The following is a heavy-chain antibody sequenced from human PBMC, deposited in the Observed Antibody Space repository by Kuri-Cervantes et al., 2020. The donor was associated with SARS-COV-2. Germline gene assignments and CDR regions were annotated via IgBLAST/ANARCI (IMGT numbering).Heavy chain of an antibody. CDR3: AGGIAAAGTNYYYGMDA. D-gene: IGHD6-13*01. CDR2: ISSSSSYI. Sequence: GGSLRLSCAASGFTFSSYSMNWVRQAPGKGLEWVSSISSSSSYIYYADSVKGRFTISRDNAKNSLYLQMNSLRAEDTAVYYCAGGIAAAGTNYYYGMDAWGQGTTVTVSS. CDR1: GFTFSSYS. J-gene: IGHJ6*02. V-gene: IGHV3-21*01.